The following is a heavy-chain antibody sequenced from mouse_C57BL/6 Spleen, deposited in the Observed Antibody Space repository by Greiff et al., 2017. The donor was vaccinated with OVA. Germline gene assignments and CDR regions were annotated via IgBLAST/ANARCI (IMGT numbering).Heavy chain of an antibody. D-gene: IGHD4-1*01. CDR1: GYTFTSYW. V-gene: IGHV1-64*01. J-gene: IGHJ2*01. CDR3: APANWDGGFAY. CDR2: IHPNSGST. Sequence: QVQLQQPGAELVKPGASVKLSCKASGYTFTSYWMHWVKQRPGQGLEWIGMIHPNSGSTNYNEKFKSKATLTVDKSSSTAYMQLSSLTSEDSAVYYCAPANWDGGFAYWGQGTTLTVSS.